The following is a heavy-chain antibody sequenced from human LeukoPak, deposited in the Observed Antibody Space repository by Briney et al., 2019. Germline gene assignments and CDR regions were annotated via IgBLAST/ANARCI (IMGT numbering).Heavy chain of an antibody. CDR2: IYYSGST. V-gene: IGHV4-39*02. Sequence: SGTLSLTCAVSGGSISSSSYYWGWIRQPPGKGLEWIGSIYYSGSTYYNPSLKSRVTISVDTSKNQFSLKLSSVTAADTAVYYCARDYYDSSGSFYYFDYWGQGTLVTVSS. CDR3: ARDYYDSSGSFYYFDY. CDR1: GGSISSSSYY. D-gene: IGHD3-22*01. J-gene: IGHJ4*02.